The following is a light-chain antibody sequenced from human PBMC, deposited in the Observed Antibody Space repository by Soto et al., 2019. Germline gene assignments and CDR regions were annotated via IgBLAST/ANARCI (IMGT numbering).Light chain of an antibody. CDR3: SSYTSSSTVV. CDR1: SSDVGAYNY. Sequence: QSVLTQPASMSGSPGQSITISCTGTSSDVGAYNYVSWYQHHPGKAPKLLIYDVSHRPSGVSNRFSGSKSGNTASLTISGLQAEDEADYYCSSYTSSSTVVFGGGTQLTVL. V-gene: IGLV2-14*03. CDR2: DVS. J-gene: IGLJ2*01.